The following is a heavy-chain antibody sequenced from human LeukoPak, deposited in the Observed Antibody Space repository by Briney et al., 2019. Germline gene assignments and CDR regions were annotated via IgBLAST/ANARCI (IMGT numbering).Heavy chain of an antibody. Sequence: ASVKVSCKAPGYTFTSYDINWVRQATGQGLEWMGWMNPNSGNTGYAQKFQGRVTMTRNTSISTAYMELSSLRSEDTAVYYCARNMVRGVISVVWGQGTLVTVSS. J-gene: IGHJ4*02. D-gene: IGHD3-10*01. V-gene: IGHV1-8*01. CDR3: ARNMVRGVISVV. CDR1: GYTFTSYD. CDR2: MNPNSGNT.